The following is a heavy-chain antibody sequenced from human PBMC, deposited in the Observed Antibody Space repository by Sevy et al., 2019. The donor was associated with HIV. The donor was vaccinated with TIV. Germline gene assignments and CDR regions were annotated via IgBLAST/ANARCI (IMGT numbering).Heavy chain of an antibody. CDR2: IYPGDSDT. CDR3: ARALAAAGTGGAFDP. V-gene: IGHV5-51*01. Sequence: GESLKISCKGSGYSFTSYWIGWVRQMPGKGLEWMGIIYPGDSDTRYSPSFQGQVTISADKSISTAYLQWSSLKASDTAMYYCARALAAAGTGGAFDPWGQGTLVTVSS. J-gene: IGHJ5*02. CDR1: GYSFTSYW. D-gene: IGHD6-13*01.